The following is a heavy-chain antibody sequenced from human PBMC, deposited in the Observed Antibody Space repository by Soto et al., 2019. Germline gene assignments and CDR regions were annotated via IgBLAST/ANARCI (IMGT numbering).Heavy chain of an antibody. J-gene: IGHJ4*02. CDR1: RGTLDYYT. Sequence: QVQLVQSGAEVKKPGSPVKVSCTASRGTLDYYTISWVRQAPGQGLEWMGRVIPMVGMSSYAQKFQGRVTITADKSTSTVYMVLNSLRSEDTAVYYCATNYGSGSTHFDYWGQGTLVTVSS. CDR3: ATNYGSGSTHFDY. CDR2: VIPMVGMS. D-gene: IGHD3-10*01. V-gene: IGHV1-69*02.